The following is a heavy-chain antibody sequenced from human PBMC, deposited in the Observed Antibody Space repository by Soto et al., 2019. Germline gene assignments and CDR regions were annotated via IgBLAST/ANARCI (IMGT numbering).Heavy chain of an antibody. CDR3: ASSYGSGSYYHDAFDI. Sequence: SETLSLTCAVYGVSFSGYYWSWILQPPGKGLEWIGEINHSGSTNYNPSLKSRVTISVDTSKNQFSLKLSSVTAADTAVYYCASSYGSGSYYHDAFDIWGQGTMVTVSS. V-gene: IGHV4-34*01. D-gene: IGHD3-10*01. J-gene: IGHJ3*02. CDR2: INHSGST. CDR1: GVSFSGYY.